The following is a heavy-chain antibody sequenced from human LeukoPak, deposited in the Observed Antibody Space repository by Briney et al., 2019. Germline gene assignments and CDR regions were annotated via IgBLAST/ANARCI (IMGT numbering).Heavy chain of an antibody. CDR2: IFYIRST. CDR3: ARAIPGYSSGWYSSRCFEWFEP. CDR1: GGPISSGDYY. Sequence: PSDTLSLTCTVSGGPISSGDYYWIWIRHPPGKGLVWIEYIFYIRSTYYNPSLKSLVTISVYTSKNQFVLTPSAVSAADPAVYYCARAIPGYSSGWYSSRCFEWFEPWGQGTLVTVFS. D-gene: IGHD6-13*01. V-gene: IGHV4-30-4*02. J-gene: IGHJ5*02.